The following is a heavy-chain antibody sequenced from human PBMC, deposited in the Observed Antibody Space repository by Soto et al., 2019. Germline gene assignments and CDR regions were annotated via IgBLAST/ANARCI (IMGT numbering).Heavy chain of an antibody. CDR3: AKDVGNSWSYYFDF. CDR1: VFTFSSYG. J-gene: IGHJ4*02. Sequence: QVQLVESGGGVVQPGTSLRLSCATSVFTFSSYGMYWVRQAPGKGLEWVAVIWYEGANEYYADSVKGRFTISRDNSKNTLYLQMNSLRAEDTAIYYCAKDVGNSWSYYFDFWGQGTLVTVSS. D-gene: IGHD6-13*01. V-gene: IGHV3-33*06. CDR2: IWYEGANE.